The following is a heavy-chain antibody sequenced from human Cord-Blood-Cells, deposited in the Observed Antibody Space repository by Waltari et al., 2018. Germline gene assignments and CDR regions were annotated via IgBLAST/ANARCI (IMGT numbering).Heavy chain of an antibody. CDR2: INHSGST. D-gene: IGHD5-12*01. V-gene: IGHV4-34*01. CDR3: ARSDVDIVATIKDPDYYYGMDV. Sequence: QVQLQQWGAGLLKPSETLSLTCAVYGGSFSGYYWSWIRQPPGKGLEWIGEINHSGSTNYHPSLKSRVTISVDTSKNQFSLKLSSVTAADTAVYYCARSDVDIVATIKDPDYYYGMDVWGQGTTVTVSS. CDR1: GGSFSGYY. J-gene: IGHJ6*02.